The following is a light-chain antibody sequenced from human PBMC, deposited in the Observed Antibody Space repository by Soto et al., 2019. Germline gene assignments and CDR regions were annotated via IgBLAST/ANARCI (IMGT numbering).Light chain of an antibody. V-gene: IGLV2-14*01. CDR1: SSDVGGYNY. CDR2: EVS. CDR3: SSYTSSSTRV. Sequence: QSVLTQPASVSGSPGQSITISCTGTSSDVGGYNYVSWYQQHPGKAPKLMIYEVSNRPSGVSNRFSGSKSGNTASLTISGLQAKDEADYYCSSYTSSSTRVFGTGTKSPS. J-gene: IGLJ1*01.